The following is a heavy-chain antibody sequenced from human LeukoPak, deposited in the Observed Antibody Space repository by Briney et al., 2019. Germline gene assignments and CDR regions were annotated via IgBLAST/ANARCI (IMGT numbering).Heavy chain of an antibody. D-gene: IGHD1-1*01. V-gene: IGHV3-15*01. CDR1: GFTFRSYE. CDR3: TSGIGTIDF. J-gene: IGHJ4*02. CDR2: IKSRSDGGAT. Sequence: PGGSPRLSCAASGFTFRSYEMNWVRQAPGKGLEWVGRIKSRSDGGATDYAAPVTGRFTISRDDSRNTLYLEMNSLKTEDTAVYYCTSGIGTIDFWGQGTLVTVSS.